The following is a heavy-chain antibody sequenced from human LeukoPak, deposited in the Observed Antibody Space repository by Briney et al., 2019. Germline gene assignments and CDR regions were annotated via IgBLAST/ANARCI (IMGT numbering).Heavy chain of an antibody. V-gene: IGHV3-74*01. D-gene: IGHD3-16*01. CDR1: GFTFSSYW. J-gene: IGHJ4*02. CDR2: INSDGSST. CDR3: ARDPGGGIDY. Sequence: PGGSLRLSCAASGFTFSSYWMHWVRQAPGKGRVWVSRINSDGSSTSYADSVKGRFTISRDNAKNTLYLQMNSLRAEDTAVYYCARDPGGGIDYWGQGTLVTVSS.